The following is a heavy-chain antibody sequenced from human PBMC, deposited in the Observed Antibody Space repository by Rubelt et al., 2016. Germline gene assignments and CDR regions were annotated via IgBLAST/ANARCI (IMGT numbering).Heavy chain of an antibody. CDR2: ISAYNGNT. Sequence: QVQLVQSGAEVKKPGASVKVSCKASGYTFTSYGISWVRQAPGHGLEWTGWISAYNGNTNYEQKLQGRGTMTTDTSTRTAYMELRSMGSDDTAVYYCARERDDYGDYWGQGTLVTVSS. CDR1: GYTFTSYG. J-gene: IGHJ4*02. D-gene: IGHD5-24*01. CDR3: ARERDDYGDY. V-gene: IGHV1-18*01.